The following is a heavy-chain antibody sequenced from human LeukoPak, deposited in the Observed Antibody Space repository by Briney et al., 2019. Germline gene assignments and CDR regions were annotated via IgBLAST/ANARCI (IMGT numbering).Heavy chain of an antibody. V-gene: IGHV3-23*01. CDR2: ISGSGGST. CDR1: GFTFSSYA. D-gene: IGHD2-2*01. J-gene: IGHJ6*04. CDR3: AKDPTRGYCSSTSCYWGDV. Sequence: PGGSLRLSCAASGFTFSSYAMSWVRQAPGKGLEWVSAISGSGGSTYYADPVKGRFTISRDNSKNTLYLQMNSLRAEDTAVYYCAKDPTRGYCSSTSCYWGDVWGKGTTVTVSS.